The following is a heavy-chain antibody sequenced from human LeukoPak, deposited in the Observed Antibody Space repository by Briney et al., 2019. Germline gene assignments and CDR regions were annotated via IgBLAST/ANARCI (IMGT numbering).Heavy chain of an antibody. CDR2: ISRSGDYI. CDR1: GFTFNAYS. CDR3: ARDGVPAYYYAMDV. D-gene: IGHD3-16*01. V-gene: IGHV3-21*01. Sequence: GGSLRLSCAASGFTFNAYSMNWVRQAPGKGLEWVSSISRSGDYIYYADSLKGRFTISRDNAKNSLFLQMNSLRAEDTAVYYCARDGVPAYYYAMDVWGQGTTVTVSS. J-gene: IGHJ6*02.